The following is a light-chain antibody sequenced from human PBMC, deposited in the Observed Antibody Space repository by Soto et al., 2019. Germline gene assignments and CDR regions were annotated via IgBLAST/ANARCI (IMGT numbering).Light chain of an antibody. Sequence: QSALTQPASVSGSPGQSITISCTGTSSDVGGYNYVSWYQQLPGKAPKLMIYDVSNRPSGVSNRFSGSKSGNTASLTISGLQAEDEADYYCSSYTSTKTLEVFGTGTKLTVL. CDR1: SSDVGGYNY. CDR2: DVS. CDR3: SSYTSTKTLEV. V-gene: IGLV2-14*01. J-gene: IGLJ1*01.